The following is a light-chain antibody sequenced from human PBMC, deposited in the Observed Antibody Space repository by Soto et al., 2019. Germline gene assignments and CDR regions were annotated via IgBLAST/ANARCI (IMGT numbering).Light chain of an antibody. V-gene: IGLV2-11*01. J-gene: IGLJ1*01. CDR2: DVS. Sequence: QSALTQPRSVSGSPGQSVTISCTGSSSDVGGYNYVSWYQQHPGKAPKLMIYDVSKRPSGVPDRFSGSKSGNTASLTISGLQAEDEADYYCCSYAGSYTNYALGNGTKVT. CDR3: CSYAGSYTNYA. CDR1: SSDVGGYNY.